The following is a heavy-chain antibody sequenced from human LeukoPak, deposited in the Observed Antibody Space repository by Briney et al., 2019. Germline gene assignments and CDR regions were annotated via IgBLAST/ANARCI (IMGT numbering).Heavy chain of an antibody. D-gene: IGHD3-10*01. Sequence: ASETLSLTCTVSGGSISSGDYYWSWIRQPPGKGLEWFGYIYYSGSTYYNPSLKSRVTISVDTSKNQFSLKLTSVTVADTAVYYCARAGSLVTPPPLWGQGTLVTVSS. J-gene: IGHJ4*02. CDR1: GGSISSGDYY. CDR2: IYYSGST. CDR3: ARAGSLVTPPPL. V-gene: IGHV4-30-4*02.